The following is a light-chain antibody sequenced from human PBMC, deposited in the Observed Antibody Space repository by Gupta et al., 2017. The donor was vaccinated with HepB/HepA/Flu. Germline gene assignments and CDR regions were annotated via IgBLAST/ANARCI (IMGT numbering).Light chain of an antibody. Sequence: QSVLTHPPSASGTPGQSVTISCSGSSSNIGSNYVYWYQQLPGTAPKLLIYRNNQRPSRVPDRFSGSKSGTSASLAISGLRSEDEADYYCAAWDDSLSGRVFGGGTKLTVL. J-gene: IGLJ3*02. V-gene: IGLV1-47*01. CDR2: RNN. CDR1: SSNIGSNY. CDR3: AAWDDSLSGRV.